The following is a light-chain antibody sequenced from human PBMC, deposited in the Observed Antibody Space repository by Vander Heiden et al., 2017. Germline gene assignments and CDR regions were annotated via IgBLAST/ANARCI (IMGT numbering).Light chain of an antibody. CDR1: QSVLSSSNNKNY. V-gene: IGKV4-1*01. CDR2: WAS. J-gene: IGKJ1*01. Sequence: DIVLDQSPDYLGVSLGERATINCKSSQSVLSSSNNKNYLAWYQQKPGQPPKLLIYWASTRESGVPDRFSGSGSGTDFTLTISSLQAEDVAVYYCQQYYSRFRRFGQGTKVEFK. CDR3: QQYYSRFRR.